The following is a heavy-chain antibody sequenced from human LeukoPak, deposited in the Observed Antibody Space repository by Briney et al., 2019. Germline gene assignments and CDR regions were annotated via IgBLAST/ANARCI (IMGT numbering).Heavy chain of an antibody. CDR1: GYSFTGFY. CDR2: INPNNGGT. CDR3: ARGGRYCGNTTCLH. Sequence: GASVKVSCKASGYSFTGFYMHWVRQAPGRGLEWMGWINPNNGGTNYAQNLQGRVTMTRDTSISTAYMEVSSLTSDDTAVYYCARGGRYCGNTTCLHRGQGTLVTVSS. J-gene: IGHJ4*02. D-gene: IGHD2-2*01. V-gene: IGHV1-2*02.